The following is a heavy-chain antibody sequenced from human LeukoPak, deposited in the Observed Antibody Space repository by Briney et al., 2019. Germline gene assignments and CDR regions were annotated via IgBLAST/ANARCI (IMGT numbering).Heavy chain of an antibody. D-gene: IGHD2-15*01. CDR3: ARAPVTSCSGVLCYPFDY. CDR1: GGSFSDYY. J-gene: IGHJ4*02. V-gene: IGHV3-23*01. CDR2: TSSSDAGT. Sequence: ETLSLTCAVYGGSFSDYYWSWIRQPPGKGLEWVSATSSSDAGTYHADSVRGRFTISRDNSKNTLYLQMNSLRAEDAAVYYCARAPVTSCSGVLCYPFDYWGQGTLVTVSS.